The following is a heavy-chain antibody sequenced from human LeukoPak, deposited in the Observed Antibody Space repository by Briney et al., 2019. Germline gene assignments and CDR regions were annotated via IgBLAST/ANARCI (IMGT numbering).Heavy chain of an antibody. V-gene: IGHV3-66*01. J-gene: IGHJ3*02. D-gene: IGHD6-19*01. Sequence: GGSLRLSCAASGFTVSSNYMSWVRQAPGKGLEWVSLIYSGGSIYYADSVKGRFTISRDNSKNTLYLQMNSLRAEDTAVYYCARYLTGWSRAFDIWGQGTLVTVSS. CDR1: GFTVSSNY. CDR2: IYSGGSI. CDR3: ARYLTGWSRAFDI.